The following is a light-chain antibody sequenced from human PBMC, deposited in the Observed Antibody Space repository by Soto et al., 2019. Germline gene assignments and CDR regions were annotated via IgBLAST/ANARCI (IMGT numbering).Light chain of an antibody. CDR1: QSISSY. Sequence: DIQMTHSPSSLSASVGDRVTITSRASQSISSYLNWYQQKPGKAPNLLIYAASSLQSGVPSRFSGSGSETDFTLTISSLQPEDFATYYCQQLITYPQTFGQGTKVDNK. J-gene: IGKJ1*01. V-gene: IGKV1-39*01. CDR2: AAS. CDR3: QQLITYPQT.